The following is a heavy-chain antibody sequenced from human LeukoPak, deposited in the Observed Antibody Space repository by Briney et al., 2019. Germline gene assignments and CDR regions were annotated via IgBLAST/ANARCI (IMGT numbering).Heavy chain of an antibody. CDR2: ISGSGGST. CDR3: AKIQDIVVVVAASLDY. V-gene: IGHV3-23*01. Sequence: PGGSLRLSCAASGFTFSSYAMSWVRQAPGKGLEWVSPISGSGGSTYYADSVKGRFTISRDNSKKKQYLQMNSLRAEDTAVYYCAKIQDIVVVVAASLDYWGQGTLVTVSS. J-gene: IGHJ4*02. CDR1: GFTFSSYA. D-gene: IGHD2-15*01.